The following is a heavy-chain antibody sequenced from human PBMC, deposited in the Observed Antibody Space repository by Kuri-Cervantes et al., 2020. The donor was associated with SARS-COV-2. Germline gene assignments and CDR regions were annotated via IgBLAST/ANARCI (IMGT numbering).Heavy chain of an antibody. V-gene: IGHV3-30*02. D-gene: IGHD5-12*01. CDR1: GFTFSSYG. CDR3: AHIGGYSGYDPDY. J-gene: IGHJ4*02. CDR2: IRCDGSNK. Sequence: GESLKISCAASGFTFSSYGMHWVRQAPGKGLEWVAFIRCDGSNKYYADSVKGRFTISRDNSKNTLYLQMNSLRAEDTAVYYCAHIGGYSGYDPDYWGQGTLVTVSS.